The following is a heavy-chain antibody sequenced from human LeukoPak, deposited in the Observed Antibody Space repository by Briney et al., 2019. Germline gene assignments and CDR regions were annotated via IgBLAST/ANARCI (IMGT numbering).Heavy chain of an antibody. V-gene: IGHV6-1*01. D-gene: IGHD6-19*01. CDR3: ARDFGTTGWHTFDY. J-gene: IGHJ4*02. CDR2: TYYRSKRYN. CDR1: GDSVSSKNGA. Sequence: SQTLSLTCVVSGDSVSSKNGAWNWIRQSPSRRLEWLGRTYYRSKRYNDYAESMEGRMTISQDTSKNQYSLHLNSVTPDDTAVYYCARDFGTTGWHTFDYWGQGTLVTVSS.